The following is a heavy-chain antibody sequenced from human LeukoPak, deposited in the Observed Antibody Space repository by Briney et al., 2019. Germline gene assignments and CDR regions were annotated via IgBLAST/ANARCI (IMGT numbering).Heavy chain of an antibody. CDR3: ARDRYGDPPFDF. J-gene: IGHJ4*02. CDR2: INPSGDST. V-gene: IGHV1-46*01. CDR1: GYTFTTDY. Sequence: EASVKVSCKASGYTFTTDYIHWVRQAPGQGLEWMGIINPSGDSTVYAQKFQGRVTMTRDTSTSTVYMELSSLRSEDTAVYYCARDRYGDPPFDFWGQGTLVTVSS. D-gene: IGHD4-17*01.